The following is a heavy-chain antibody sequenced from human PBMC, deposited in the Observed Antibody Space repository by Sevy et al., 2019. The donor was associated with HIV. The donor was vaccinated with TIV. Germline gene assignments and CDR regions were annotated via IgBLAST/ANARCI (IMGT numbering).Heavy chain of an antibody. D-gene: IGHD6-13*01. J-gene: IGHJ6*02. CDR1: GYTLPELS. V-gene: IGHV1-24*01. CDR2: FDPEAGET. Sequence: ASVKVSCKVSGYTLPELSMHWVRQAPGKGLEWMGGFDPEAGETIYAQKFQGRVTMTGDTSTDTAYMERSSLGSEDTAVYYCATERRDSSSWYQYYYYGMHVWGQGTTVTVSS. CDR3: ATERRDSSSWYQYYYYGMHV.